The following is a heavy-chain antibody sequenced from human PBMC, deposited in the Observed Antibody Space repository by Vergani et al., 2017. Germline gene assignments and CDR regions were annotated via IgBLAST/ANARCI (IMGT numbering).Heavy chain of an antibody. V-gene: IGHV2-5*01. CDR1: GFSLSTSGVG. J-gene: IGHJ4*02. CDR3: AHMTIGDITGTTPDY. D-gene: IGHD1-14*01. CDR2: IYWNDDK. Sequence: QITLKESGPTLVKPTQTLTLTCTFSGFSLSTSGVGVGWIRQPPGKALEWLALIYWNDDKRYSPSLKSRLTITKDTSKNQVVLTMTNMDPVDTATYYCAHMTIGDITGTTPDYWGQGTLVTVSS.